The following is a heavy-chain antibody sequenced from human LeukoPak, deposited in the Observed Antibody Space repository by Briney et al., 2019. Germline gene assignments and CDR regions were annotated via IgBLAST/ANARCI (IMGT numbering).Heavy chain of an antibody. Sequence: SETLSLTCTVSGGSISTYYWSWIRQPAGKGLEWVGRISTSDSTNYNPSLKSRVTMSVDTSKNQFSLKLTSVAAADTAVYYCARDLEGIDSRSWYSYYYMDVWGKGTTVTVSS. CDR3: ARDLEGIDSRSWYSYYYMDV. J-gene: IGHJ6*03. CDR1: GGSISTYY. CDR2: ISTSDST. D-gene: IGHD6-13*01. V-gene: IGHV4-4*07.